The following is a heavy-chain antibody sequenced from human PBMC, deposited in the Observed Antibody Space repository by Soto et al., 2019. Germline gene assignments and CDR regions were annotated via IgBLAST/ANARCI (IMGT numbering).Heavy chain of an antibody. CDR1: GYTFTSYA. D-gene: IGHD3-9*01. CDR2: INAGNGNT. Sequence: GASVKVSGKASGYTFTSYAMHWVRQAPGQRLEWMGWINAGNGNTKYSQKFQGRVTITRDTSASTAYMELSSLRSEDTAVYYCARTTVLRYFDWSHFFDYWGQGTLVTVSS. V-gene: IGHV1-3*01. CDR3: ARTTVLRYFDWSHFFDY. J-gene: IGHJ4*02.